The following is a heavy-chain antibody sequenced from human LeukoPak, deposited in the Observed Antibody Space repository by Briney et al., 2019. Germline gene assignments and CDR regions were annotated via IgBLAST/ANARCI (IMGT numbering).Heavy chain of an antibody. D-gene: IGHD2-2*01. J-gene: IGHJ5*02. Sequence: SETLSLTCAVYGGSFSGYYWSWIRQPPGKGLEWIGEINHSGSTNYNPSLKSRVTISVDTSKNQFSLKLSSVTAADTDVYYCASRGYCSSTSCYHWFDPWGQGTLVTVSS. V-gene: IGHV4-34*01. CDR3: ASRGYCSSTSCYHWFDP. CDR1: GGSFSGYY. CDR2: INHSGST.